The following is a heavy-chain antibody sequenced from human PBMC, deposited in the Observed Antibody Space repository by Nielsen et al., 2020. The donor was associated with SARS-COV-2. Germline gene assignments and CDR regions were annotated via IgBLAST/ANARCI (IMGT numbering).Heavy chain of an antibody. V-gene: IGHV4-59*01. J-gene: IGHJ4*02. Sequence: SETLSLTCTVSGGSISSYYWSWIRQPPGKGLEWIGYIYYSGSTNYNPSLKSRVTISVDTSKNQFSLKLSSVTAADTAVYYCAKGPNSSGYWGQGTLVTVSS. CDR3: AKGPNSSGY. D-gene: IGHD6-19*01. CDR1: GGSISSYY. CDR2: IYYSGST.